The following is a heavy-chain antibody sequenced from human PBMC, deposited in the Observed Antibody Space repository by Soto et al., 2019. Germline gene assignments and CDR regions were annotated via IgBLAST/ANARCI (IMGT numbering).Heavy chain of an antibody. CDR1: GGSLSGYY. J-gene: IGHJ6*03. D-gene: IGHD3-9*01. Sequence: QVHLEQWGAGLLNPSETLSLTCAVYGGSLSGYYWSWVRQSPGKGLEWIGEINHSGTTNYNPSLKSRVTIAAATSKHQFSLRLRSVTAADSDVYYCASYHYLDLWTGSRHYLDVWGRGTTVTVSS. CDR2: INHSGTT. CDR3: ASYHYLDLWTGSRHYLDV. V-gene: IGHV4-34*01.